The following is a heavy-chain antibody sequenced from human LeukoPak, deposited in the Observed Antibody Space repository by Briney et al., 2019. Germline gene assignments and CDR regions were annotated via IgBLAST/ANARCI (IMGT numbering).Heavy chain of an antibody. CDR1: GYTFTSYA. J-gene: IGHJ4*02. D-gene: IGHD3-22*01. CDR3: ARVITYYYDSSGYYSDY. CDR2: INTNTGNP. V-gene: IGHV7-4-1*02. Sequence: ASVKVSCKASGYTFTSYAMNWVRQAPGQGLEWMGWINTNTGNPTYAQGFTGRFVFSLDTSVSTAYLQISSLKAEDTAVYYCARVITYYYDSSGYYSDYWGQGTLVTVSS.